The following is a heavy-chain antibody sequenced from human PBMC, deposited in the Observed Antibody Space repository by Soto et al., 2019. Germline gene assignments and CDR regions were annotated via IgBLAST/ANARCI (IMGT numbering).Heavy chain of an antibody. V-gene: IGHV4-59*01. CDR3: ARGYYDSSGQSNTFDI. J-gene: IGHJ3*02. D-gene: IGHD3-22*01. Sequence: PSETLSLICTVSGASISSSYWSWIRQSPGKGLEWIGYVYYSGSTNYNPSLKSRVTISVDTSKNQFSLKLSSVTAADTAVYYCARGYYDSSGQSNTFDIWGQGTMVT. CDR1: GASISSSY. CDR2: VYYSGST.